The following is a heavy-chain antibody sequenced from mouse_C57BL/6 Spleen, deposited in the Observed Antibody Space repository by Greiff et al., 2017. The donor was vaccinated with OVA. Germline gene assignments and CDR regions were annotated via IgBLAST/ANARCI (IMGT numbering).Heavy chain of an antibody. CDR2: IYPGNSDT. J-gene: IGHJ1*03. CDR3: TRTITTRGYFDV. CDR1: GYTFTSYW. D-gene: IGHD1-2*01. V-gene: IGHV1-5*01. Sequence: VQLQQSGTVLARPGASVKMSCKTSGYTFTSYWMHWVKQRPGQGLEWIGAIYPGNSDTSYNQKFKGKAKLTAVTSASTAYMELSSLTNEDSAVYYCTRTITTRGYFDVWGTGTTVTVSS.